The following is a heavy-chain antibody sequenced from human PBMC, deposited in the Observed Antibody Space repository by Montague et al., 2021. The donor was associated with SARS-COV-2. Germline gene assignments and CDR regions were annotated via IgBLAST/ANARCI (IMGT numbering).Heavy chain of an antibody. CDR2: IYSGGST. J-gene: IGHJ6*02. CDR1: GFTVSSNY. V-gene: IGHV3-66*01. Sequence: SLRLSCAASGFTVSSNYMSWVRQAPGKGLEWVSVIYSGGSTYYADSVKGRFTISRDNSKNTLYLQMNSLRAEDTAVYYCARDLRYFDRKGYYYGMDVWGQGTTVTVSS. D-gene: IGHD3-9*01. CDR3: ARDLRYFDRKGYYYGMDV.